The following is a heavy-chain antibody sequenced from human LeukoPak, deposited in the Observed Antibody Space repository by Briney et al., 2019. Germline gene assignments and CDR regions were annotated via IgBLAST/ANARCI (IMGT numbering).Heavy chain of an antibody. J-gene: IGHJ4*02. D-gene: IGHD1-26*01. CDR1: GFTFNNYW. Sequence: GGSLRLSCAASGFTFNNYWMSWVRQAPGKGLECVANIKQDGSEKFYVDSVKGRFTISRDNAKNSLYLQMNSLRAEDTAVYYCARPSRGSTPDYWAQGTLVTVSS. CDR2: IKQDGSEK. CDR3: ARPSRGSTPDY. V-gene: IGHV3-7*04.